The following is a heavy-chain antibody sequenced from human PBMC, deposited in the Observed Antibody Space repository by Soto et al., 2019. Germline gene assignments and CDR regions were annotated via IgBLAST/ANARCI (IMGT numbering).Heavy chain of an antibody. V-gene: IGHV1-24*01. Sequence: ASVKVSCKVSGYTLTELSMHWVRQAPGKGLEWMGGFDPEDGETIYAQKFQGRVTMTEDTSTDTAYMELSSLRSEDTAVYYCATAPYYDILTGYYKPPFDYWGQGTLVTVSS. J-gene: IGHJ4*02. CDR2: FDPEDGET. D-gene: IGHD3-9*01. CDR3: ATAPYYDILTGYYKPPFDY. CDR1: GYTLTELS.